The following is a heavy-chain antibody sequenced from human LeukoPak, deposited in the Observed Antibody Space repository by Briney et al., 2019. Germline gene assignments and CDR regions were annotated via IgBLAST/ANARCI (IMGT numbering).Heavy chain of an antibody. CDR2: IYYSGST. D-gene: IGHD3-22*01. CDR1: GGSISSYY. CDR3: ARYSSGYYYYYYGMDV. J-gene: IGHJ6*02. Sequence: SETLSLTCTVSGGSISSYYWSWIRQPPGTGLEWIGYIYYSGSTNYNPPLKSRVTISVDTSKNQFSLKLSSVTAADTAVYYCARYSSGYYYYYYGMDVWGQGTTVTVSS. V-gene: IGHV4-59*12.